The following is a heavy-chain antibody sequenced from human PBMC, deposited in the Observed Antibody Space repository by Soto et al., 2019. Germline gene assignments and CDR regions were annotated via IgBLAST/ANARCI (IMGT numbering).Heavy chain of an antibody. CDR3: ARGSSSSPWFDP. Sequence: SETLSLTCTVSGGSISSGGYYWSWIRQHPGKGLEWIGYIYYSGSTYYNPSLKSRVTISVDTSKNQFSLKLSSVTAADTAVYYCARGSSSSPWFDPWGQGTLITVSS. V-gene: IGHV4-31*03. J-gene: IGHJ5*02. CDR1: GGSISSGGYY. CDR2: IYYSGST. D-gene: IGHD6-6*01.